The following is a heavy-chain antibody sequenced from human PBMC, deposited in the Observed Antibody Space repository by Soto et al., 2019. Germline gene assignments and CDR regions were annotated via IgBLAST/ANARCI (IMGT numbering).Heavy chain of an antibody. V-gene: IGHV4-39*02. CDR3: ASAGLTTWGSRQGFDF. D-gene: IGHD7-27*01. CDR2: IFYGGSI. CDR1: GGSISGGSYY. Sequence: QLQLQESGPGLVKPSETLSLTCTVSGGSISGGSYYWGWIRQPPGKGLEWIGSIFYGGSISYSPSLKSRGTLSVDTSKNHFSPNLNSVTAPDTAVYYCASAGLTTWGSRQGFDFWGQGTLVTVSS. J-gene: IGHJ4*02.